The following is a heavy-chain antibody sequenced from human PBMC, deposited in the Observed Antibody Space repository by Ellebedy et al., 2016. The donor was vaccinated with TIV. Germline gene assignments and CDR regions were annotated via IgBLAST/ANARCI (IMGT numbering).Heavy chain of an antibody. CDR2: IFPGDSNT. CDR3: ARLVSVDAQHFDD. D-gene: IGHD2-8*01. CDR1: GYSFTNYW. V-gene: IGHV5-51*01. J-gene: IGHJ4*02. Sequence: GESLKISCTGSGYSFTNYWIAWVRPMPGKVLAWMGFIFPGDSNTSYSPSLQGQVTISADKSISTAYLQGSSLKASDTAMYYCARLVSVDAQHFDDWGQGTQVTVSS.